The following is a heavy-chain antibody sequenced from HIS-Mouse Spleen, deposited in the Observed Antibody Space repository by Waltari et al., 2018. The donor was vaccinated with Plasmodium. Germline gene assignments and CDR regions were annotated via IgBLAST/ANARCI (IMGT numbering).Heavy chain of an antibody. Sequence: QVQLQESGPGLVKPSETLSLTCTVSGGSISSYYWSWIRQPPEKGLEWVGYIYYSGSTNYNPSRTSRVTISVDTSKNQFSRKLSSVIAADTAVYYCARVGRRIWGAFDIWGQGTMVTVSS. J-gene: IGHJ3*02. V-gene: IGHV4-59*13. CDR3: ARVGRRIWGAFDI. CDR2: IYYSGST. CDR1: GGSISSYY. D-gene: IGHD3-16*01.